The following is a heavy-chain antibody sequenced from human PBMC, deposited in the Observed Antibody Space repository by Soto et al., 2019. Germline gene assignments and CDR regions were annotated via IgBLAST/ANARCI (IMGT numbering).Heavy chain of an antibody. CDR2: ISGSGGST. CDR3: AKMTADYGSGSYYNGLSYYYYMDV. J-gene: IGHJ6*03. Sequence: GGSLRLSCAASGFTFSSYALSWVRQAPGKGLEWVSAISGSGGSTYYADSVKGRFTISRDNSKNTLYLQMNSLRAEDTAVYYCAKMTADYGSGSYYNGLSYYYYMDVWDKGTTVTVSS. CDR1: GFTFSSYA. D-gene: IGHD3-10*01. V-gene: IGHV3-23*01.